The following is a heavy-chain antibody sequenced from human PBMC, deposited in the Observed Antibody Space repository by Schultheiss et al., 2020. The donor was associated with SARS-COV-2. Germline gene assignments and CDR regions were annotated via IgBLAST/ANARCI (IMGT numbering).Heavy chain of an antibody. D-gene: IGHD1-26*01. V-gene: IGHV4-61*02. Sequence: SETLSLTCTVSGGSISSGGYYWSWIRQPAGKGLEWIGRIYTSGSTNYNPSLKSRVTISVDKSKNQFSLKLSSVTAADTAVYYCARVGARGNWFDPWGQGTLVTVSS. CDR1: GGSISSGGYY. CDR2: IYTSGST. CDR3: ARVGARGNWFDP. J-gene: IGHJ5*02.